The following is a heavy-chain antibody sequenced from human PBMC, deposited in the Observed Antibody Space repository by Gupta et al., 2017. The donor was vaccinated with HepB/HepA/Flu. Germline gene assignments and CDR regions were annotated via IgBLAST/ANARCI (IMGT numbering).Heavy chain of an antibody. J-gene: IGHJ4*02. CDR1: GYTFTSYA. D-gene: IGHD6-13*01. Sequence: QVQLVQSGAEVKKPGASVKVSCKASGYTFTSYAMHWVRQAPGQRLEWMGWINAGNGNTKYSQKFQGRVTITRDTSASTAYMELRSLRSEDTAVYYCASAWAAAGYFDYWGQGTLVTVSS. CDR2: INAGNGNT. V-gene: IGHV1-3*01. CDR3: ASAWAAAGYFDY.